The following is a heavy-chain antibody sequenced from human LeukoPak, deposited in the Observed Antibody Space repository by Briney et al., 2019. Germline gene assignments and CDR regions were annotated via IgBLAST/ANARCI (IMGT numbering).Heavy chain of an antibody. D-gene: IGHD6-6*01. Sequence: GESLKISCKGSGYXFXXXWISWXRQMPGXGXXXXXXXDPSDSYTNYSPSFQGHVTISADKSISTAYLQWSSLKASDTAMYYCARHPTLVTARPYYFDYWGQGTLVTVSS. CDR1: GYXFXXXW. V-gene: IGHV5-10-1*01. CDR2: XDPSDSYT. J-gene: IGHJ4*02. CDR3: ARHPTLVTARPYYFDY.